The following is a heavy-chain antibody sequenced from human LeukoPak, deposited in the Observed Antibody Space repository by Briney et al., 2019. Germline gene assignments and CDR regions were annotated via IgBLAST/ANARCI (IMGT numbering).Heavy chain of an antibody. CDR2: IYTSGST. Sequence: SETLSLTCTVSGGSISSYYWSWIRQPAGKGLECLWRIYTSGSTNYNPSLKSRVTMSVDTSKNQFSLKLSSVTAADTAVYYCARDPYGSGYIGGFDYWGQGTLVTVSS. CDR1: GGSISSYY. V-gene: IGHV4-4*07. D-gene: IGHD3-10*01. CDR3: ARDPYGSGYIGGFDY. J-gene: IGHJ4*02.